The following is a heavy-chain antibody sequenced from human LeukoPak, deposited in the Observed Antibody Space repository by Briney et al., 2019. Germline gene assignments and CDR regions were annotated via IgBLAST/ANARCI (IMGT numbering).Heavy chain of an antibody. V-gene: IGHV3-48*01. CDR1: GFTFSIYS. Sequence: PGGSLRLSCAASGFTFSIYSMNWVRQAPGKGLEWVSYISTSSSTIYYADSVKGRFTISRDNSKNTLYLQMNSLRAEDTAVYYCARWASGSEGYFDYWGQGTLVTVSS. D-gene: IGHD5-12*01. CDR3: ARWASGSEGYFDY. CDR2: ISTSSSTI. J-gene: IGHJ4*02.